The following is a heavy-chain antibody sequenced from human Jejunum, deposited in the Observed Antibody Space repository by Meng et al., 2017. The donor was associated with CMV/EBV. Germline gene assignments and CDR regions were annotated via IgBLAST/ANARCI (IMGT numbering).Heavy chain of an antibody. CDR1: SISEYY. Sequence: SISEYYWSWIRQPPGKGLEWIGYIYYTGSTNYNPSLQSRVTISLDTSKNQFSLRLSSLTAADTAVYYCARVPAELGSSSSSYYFDSWGQGTLVTVSS. J-gene: IGHJ4*02. CDR2: IYYTGST. D-gene: IGHD6-13*01. CDR3: ARVPAELGSSSSSYYFDS. V-gene: IGHV4-59*01.